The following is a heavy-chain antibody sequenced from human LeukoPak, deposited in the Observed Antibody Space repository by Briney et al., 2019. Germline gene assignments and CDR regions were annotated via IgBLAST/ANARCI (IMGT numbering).Heavy chain of an antibody. Sequence: GGSLRLSCAASGFTFSASWMTWVRQAPGKGLEWVTNINQDGSEKYYVDSVKGRFTISRDNARNALYLQMNSLRTEDTAVYSCARGDRGFDYWGQGTLVTVPS. CDR1: GFTFSASW. CDR3: ARGDRGFDY. CDR2: INQDGSEK. V-gene: IGHV3-7*01. J-gene: IGHJ4*02.